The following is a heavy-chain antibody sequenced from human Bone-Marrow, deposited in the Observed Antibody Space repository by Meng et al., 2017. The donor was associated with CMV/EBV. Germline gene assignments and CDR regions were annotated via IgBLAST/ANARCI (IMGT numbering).Heavy chain of an antibody. J-gene: IGHJ6*01. CDR3: ASPFWSGYYYGMEV. CDR1: GYTFTGYY. Sequence: ASVKVSCKASGYTFTGYYMHWVRQAPGQGLEWMGWISAYNGNTNYAQKLQGRVTMTTDTSTSTAYMELRSLRSDDTAVYYCASPFWSGYYYGMEVWGQGNTVPCSS. CDR2: ISAYNGNT. V-gene: IGHV1-18*04. D-gene: IGHD3-3*01.